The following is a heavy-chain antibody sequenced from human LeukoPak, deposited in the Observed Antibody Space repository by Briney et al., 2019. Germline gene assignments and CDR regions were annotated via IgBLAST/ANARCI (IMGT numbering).Heavy chain of an antibody. Sequence: SETLSLTCTVSGGSISSYYWSWIRQPPGKGLEWIGYIYYSGSTNYNPSLKSRVTISVDTSKNQFSLKLSSVTAADTAVYYRARAPGAYYDSSGSPFDYWGQGTLVTVSS. CDR3: ARAPGAYYDSSGSPFDY. CDR2: IYYSGST. J-gene: IGHJ4*02. V-gene: IGHV4-59*01. CDR1: GGSISSYY. D-gene: IGHD3-22*01.